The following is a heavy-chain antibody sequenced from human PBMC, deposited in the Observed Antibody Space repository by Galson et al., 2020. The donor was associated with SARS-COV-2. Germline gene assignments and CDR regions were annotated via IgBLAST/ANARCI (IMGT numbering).Heavy chain of an antibody. J-gene: IGHJ2*01. CDR3: ARFSGDWGYWYFDL. D-gene: IGHD3-16*01. CDR2: ISGSGLST. V-gene: IGHV3-23*01. CDR1: GFTFSSYA. Sequence: GESLKISCAASGFTFSSYAMSWVRQAPGKGLEWVSGISGSGLSTYYADSVKGRFTISRDNSKNTLYLQMNSLRAEDTAVYYCARFSGDWGYWYFDLWGRGILVTVSS.